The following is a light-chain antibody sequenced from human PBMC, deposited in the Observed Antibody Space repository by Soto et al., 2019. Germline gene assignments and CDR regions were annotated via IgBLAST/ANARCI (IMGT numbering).Light chain of an antibody. Sequence: DIQMTQSPSSLSASVGDRVTITCRASQNIDRYLNWYRQKPGKAPELLIYAASTLQSEVPSRFSGSTSGTDFTLTISSLQPEDFATYYCQQSFSYPPWTFGQGTKVEIK. CDR2: AAS. J-gene: IGKJ1*01. CDR1: QNIDRY. V-gene: IGKV1-39*01. CDR3: QQSFSYPPWT.